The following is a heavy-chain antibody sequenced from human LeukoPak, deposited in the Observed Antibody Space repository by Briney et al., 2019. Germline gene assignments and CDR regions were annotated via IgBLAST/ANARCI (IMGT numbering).Heavy chain of an antibody. V-gene: IGHV3-7*04. Sequence: GGSLRLSCAASGFIFSNYWMSWVRQAPGKGLEWVANINQDGSEKYYVDSVKGRFTISRDNAKNSLYLQMNSLRAEDTAVYYCARGGRLTAFYNYWGQGTLVTVSS. J-gene: IGHJ4*02. D-gene: IGHD3-9*01. CDR2: INQDGSEK. CDR3: ARGGRLTAFYNY. CDR1: GFIFSNYW.